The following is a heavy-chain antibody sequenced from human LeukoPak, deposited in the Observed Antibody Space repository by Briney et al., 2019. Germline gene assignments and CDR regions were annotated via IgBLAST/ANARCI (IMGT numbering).Heavy chain of an antibody. V-gene: IGHV3-49*04. J-gene: IGHJ5*02. Sequence: GGSLRLSCTASGFTFGYHAINWVRQAPGRGLEWVGFIRSQAYSGTTEYATSVKDRFTISRDDSKSIAYLQMNSLKTEDTAVYYCTSEGFGELLSYNWFDPWGQGTLVTVSS. CDR3: TSEGFGELLSYNWFDP. CDR1: GFTFGYHA. D-gene: IGHD3-10*01. CDR2: IRSQAYSGTT.